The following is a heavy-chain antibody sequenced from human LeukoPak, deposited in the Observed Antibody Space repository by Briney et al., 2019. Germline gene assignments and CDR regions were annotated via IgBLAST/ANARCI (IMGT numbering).Heavy chain of an antibody. D-gene: IGHD2-2*01. J-gene: IGHJ4*02. CDR1: GGTFSSYA. CDR3: ASDCSSTSCQSPFDY. V-gene: IGHV1-69*05. CDR2: IIPIFGTA. Sequence: SVKVSCKTSGGTFSSYAISWVRQAPGQGLEWMGRIIPIFGTANYAQKFQGRVTITTDESTSTAYMELSSLRSEDTAVYYCASDCSSTSCQSPFDYWGQGTLVTVSS.